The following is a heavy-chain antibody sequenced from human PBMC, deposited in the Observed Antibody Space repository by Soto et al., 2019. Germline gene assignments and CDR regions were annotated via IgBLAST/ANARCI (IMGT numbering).Heavy chain of an antibody. V-gene: IGHV4-39*01. CDR3: ARQGVELATISYFAS. Sequence: QLQLQESGPGLVKPSETLSLTCTVSGASIGRSNYYWAWIRQPPGKGLEWIGSVLYSGTTYYNPSLKSRVTISVDTSKNQFSLNLSSVTAADTAVYSCARQGVELATISYFASWGQGARVTVSS. CDR2: VLYSGTT. J-gene: IGHJ4*02. D-gene: IGHD5-12*01. CDR1: GASIGRSNYY.